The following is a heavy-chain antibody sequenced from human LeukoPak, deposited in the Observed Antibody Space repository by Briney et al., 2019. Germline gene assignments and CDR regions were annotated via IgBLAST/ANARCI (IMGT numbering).Heavy chain of an antibody. D-gene: IGHD3-22*01. CDR3: ARDCPRVPGFYYDSSGPSAGFDP. CDR1: GGTFSSYA. CDR2: IIPIFGTA. V-gene: IGHV1-69*13. J-gene: IGHJ5*02. Sequence: SVKVSCKASGGTFSSYAISWVRQAPGQGLEWMGGIIPIFGTANYAQKFQGRVTITADESTSTAYMELSNLRSEDTAVYYCARDCPRVPGFYYDSSGPSAGFDPWGQGTLVTVSS.